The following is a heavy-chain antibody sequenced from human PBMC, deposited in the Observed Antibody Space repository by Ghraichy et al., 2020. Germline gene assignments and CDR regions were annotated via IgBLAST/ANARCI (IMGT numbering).Heavy chain of an antibody. CDR1: GGSISSSTYY. CDR3: ARVLKTGERRGYFDY. Sequence: GSLSLTCTVSGGSISSSTYYWGWIRQPPGKGLEWIGFISESGTTYYNPSLKSRVTISVDTSNNQFSLNLSSVTAADTAVHYCARVLKTGERRGYFDYWGQGTLVTVSS. J-gene: IGHJ4*02. D-gene: IGHD7-27*01. V-gene: IGHV4-39*01. CDR2: ISESGTT.